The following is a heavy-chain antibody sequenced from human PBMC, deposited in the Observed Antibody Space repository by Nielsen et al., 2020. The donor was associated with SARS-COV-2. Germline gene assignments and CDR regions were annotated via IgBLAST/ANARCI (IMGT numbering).Heavy chain of an antibody. V-gene: IGHV1-69*01. D-gene: IGHD3-10*01. CDR3: ARTHHYYYGSGSYYNGYDAFDI. J-gene: IGHJ3*02. CDR2: IIPIFGAA. Sequence: WVRQAPGQGLEWMGGIIPIFGAANYAQKFQGRVTITADESTSTAYMELSSLRSEDTAVYYCARTHHYYYGSGSYYNGYDAFDIWGQGTMVTVSS.